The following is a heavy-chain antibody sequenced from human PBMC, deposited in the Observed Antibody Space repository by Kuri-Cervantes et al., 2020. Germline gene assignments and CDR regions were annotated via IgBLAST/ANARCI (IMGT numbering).Heavy chain of an antibody. V-gene: IGHV4-61*02. J-gene: IGHJ5*02. Sequence: SETLSLTCTVSGGSISSGSYYWSLIRHPAGKGLEWIGRIYTSGSTNYNPSLKSRVTISVDTSKNQFSLKLSSVTAADTAVYYCAREPPPSYYYDISPLDPWGRGTLVTDSS. D-gene: IGHD3-22*01. CDR1: GGSISSGSYY. CDR3: AREPPPSYYYDISPLDP. CDR2: IYTSGST.